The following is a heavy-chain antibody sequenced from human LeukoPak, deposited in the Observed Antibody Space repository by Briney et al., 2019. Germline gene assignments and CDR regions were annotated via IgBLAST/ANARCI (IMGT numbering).Heavy chain of an antibody. D-gene: IGHD4-17*01. CDR1: GYTFTVYY. J-gene: IGHJ4*02. V-gene: IGHV1-2*02. CDR3: ARDLGPYGDYVGFHFDY. CDR2: INPKSGGT. Sequence: ASVTVSCTASGYTFTVYYMHWVRQAPGQGLEWMGWINPKSGGTNYAKKFQGRVTMTRDTSISTAYMELSRLRSYDTAVYYCARDLGPYGDYVGFHFDYWGQGTLVTVSS.